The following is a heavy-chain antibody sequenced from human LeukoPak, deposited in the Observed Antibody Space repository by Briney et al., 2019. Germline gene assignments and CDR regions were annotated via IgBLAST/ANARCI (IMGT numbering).Heavy chain of an antibody. CDR3: ARDTDSGSYGGGFPL. CDR1: GFTFSSYA. Sequence: PGGSLRLSCAASGFTFSSYAMSWVRQAPGKGLEWVSAISGSGDNTYYADSVKGRFTISRDNAKNSLYLQMNSLRAEDTALYYCARDTDSGSYGGGFPLWGQGTLVTVSS. D-gene: IGHD1-26*01. V-gene: IGHV3-23*01. J-gene: IGHJ4*02. CDR2: ISGSGDNT.